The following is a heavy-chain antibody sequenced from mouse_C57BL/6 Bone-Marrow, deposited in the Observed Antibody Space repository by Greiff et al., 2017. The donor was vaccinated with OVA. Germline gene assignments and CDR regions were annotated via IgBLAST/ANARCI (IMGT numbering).Heavy chain of an antibody. CDR1: GYAFSSSW. Sequence: QVQLQQSGPELVKPGASVKISCKASGYAFSSSWMNWVKQRPGKGLEWIGRIYPGDGDTNYNGKFKGKATLTADKSSSTAYMQLSSLTSEDSAVYFFARRDIYYYGSSYENAMDYWGQGTSVTVSS. J-gene: IGHJ4*01. D-gene: IGHD1-1*01. V-gene: IGHV1-82*01. CDR2: IYPGDGDT. CDR3: ARRDIYYYGSSYENAMDY.